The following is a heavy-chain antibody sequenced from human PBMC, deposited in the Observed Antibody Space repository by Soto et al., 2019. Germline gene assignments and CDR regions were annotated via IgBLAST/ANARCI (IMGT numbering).Heavy chain of an antibody. CDR3: TRVGLLLWFGEGVLDY. CDR1: GFTFGDYA. V-gene: IGHV3-49*03. D-gene: IGHD3-10*01. Sequence: GGSLRLSCTASGFTFGDYAMSWFRQAPGKGLEWVGFIRSKAYGGTTEYAASVKGRFTISRDDSKSIAYLQMNSLKTEDTAGYYCTRVGLLLWFGEGVLDYWGQGTLVTVSS. J-gene: IGHJ4*02. CDR2: IRSKAYGGTT.